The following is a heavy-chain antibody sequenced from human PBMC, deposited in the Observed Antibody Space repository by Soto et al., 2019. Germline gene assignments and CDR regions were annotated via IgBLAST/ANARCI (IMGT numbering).Heavy chain of an antibody. CDR1: GGSISSGDYY. J-gene: IGHJ5*02. Sequence: PSETLSLTCTVSGGSISSGDYYWSWIRQPPGKGLEWIGYIYYSGSTYYNPSLKSRVTISVDTSKNQFSLKLSSVTAADTAVYYCAKGRFFFDWFDPWGQGTLVTVSS. V-gene: IGHV4-30-4*01. CDR3: AKGRFFFDWFDP. CDR2: IYYSGST. D-gene: IGHD3-3*01.